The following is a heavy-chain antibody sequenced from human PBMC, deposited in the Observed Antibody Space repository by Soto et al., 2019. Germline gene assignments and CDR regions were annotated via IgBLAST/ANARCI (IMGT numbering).Heavy chain of an antibody. CDR3: ATAEVDY. Sequence: VGSLRRSCAASGFAFGNYWMHWVRQAPGKGLEWVSRMNSDGSSTNYADSVKGRFTVSRDNAKNTLYLQMNSLRAEDTAVYYCATAEVDYWGPGTLVTSPQ. CDR1: GFAFGNYW. CDR2: MNSDGSST. V-gene: IGHV3-74*01. J-gene: IGHJ4*02.